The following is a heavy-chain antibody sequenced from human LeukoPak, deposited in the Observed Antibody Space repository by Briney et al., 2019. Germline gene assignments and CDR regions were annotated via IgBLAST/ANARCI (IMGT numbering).Heavy chain of an antibody. CDR2: ISSSGDSI. CDR1: GFPFSSYE. CDR3: ARGTGLDY. V-gene: IGHV3-48*03. D-gene: IGHD1-14*01. J-gene: IGHJ4*02. Sequence: GGSLRLSCAASGFPFSSYEMNWVRQAPGKGLEWVSYISSSGDSIYYADSVKGRFTVSRDNAKKSLYLHMNSLRDDDTAVYYCARGTGLDYWGQGTLVTVS.